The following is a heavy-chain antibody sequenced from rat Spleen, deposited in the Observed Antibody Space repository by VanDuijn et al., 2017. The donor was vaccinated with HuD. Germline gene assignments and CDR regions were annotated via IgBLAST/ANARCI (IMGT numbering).Heavy chain of an antibody. CDR1: GFTFSNYY. J-gene: IGHJ2*01. CDR2: ITYDGSSS. V-gene: IGHV5-22*01. Sequence: EVQLVESGGGLVQPGRSMKLSCAASGFTFSNYYMAWVRQAPTKGLEWVASITYDGSSSYYGDSVKGRFTISRDNAESTLYLQMNSLRSEDTATYYCTRHWNDDFFDYWGQGVMVTVSS. CDR3: TRHWNDDFFDY.